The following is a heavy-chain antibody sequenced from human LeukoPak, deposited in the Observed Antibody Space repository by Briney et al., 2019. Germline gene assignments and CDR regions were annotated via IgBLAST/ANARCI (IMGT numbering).Heavy chain of an antibody. CDR3: ARGSAGEGGYSVEGEYFQH. Sequence: ASVKVSCKASGYTFTSYFIHWVRRAPGQGLELMGIINPSGGRTSYAQKFQGRVTMTRDMSTSTVYMEVSSLRSEDTAVYYCARGSAGEGGYSVEGEYFQHWGQGTLVTVSS. D-gene: IGHD5-24*01. V-gene: IGHV1-46*01. J-gene: IGHJ1*01. CDR2: INPSGGRT. CDR1: GYTFTSYF.